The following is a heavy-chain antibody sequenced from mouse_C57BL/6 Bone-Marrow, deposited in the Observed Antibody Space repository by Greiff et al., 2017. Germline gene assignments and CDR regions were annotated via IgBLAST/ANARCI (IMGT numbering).Heavy chain of an antibody. V-gene: IGHV5-17*01. D-gene: IGHD2-3*01. CDR1: GFTFSDYG. CDR3: ARRGVYDGYPLYYYAMDY. CDR2: ISSGSSTI. Sequence: EVQRVESGGGLVKPGGSLKLSCAASGFTFSDYGMHWVRQAPEKGLEWVAYISSGSSTISYADTVKGRFTISRDNAKNTLFLQMTSLRSEDTAMYYCARRGVYDGYPLYYYAMDYWGQGTSVTVSS. J-gene: IGHJ4*01.